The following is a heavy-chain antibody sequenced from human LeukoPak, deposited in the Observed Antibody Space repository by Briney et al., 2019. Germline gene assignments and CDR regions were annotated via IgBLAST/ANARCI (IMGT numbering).Heavy chain of an antibody. V-gene: IGHV3-30*18. CDR2: ISDTGSQK. J-gene: IGHJ4*02. CDR3: AKEYDSGWTSFDY. D-gene: IGHD6-19*01. Sequence: GGSLRLSCPASGFTFSGYGMHWVRQAPGKGLEWLAVISDTGSQKSYADSVKGRFTISRDNSKNTLFLQMNSLRPEDTAVYYCAKEYDSGWTSFDYWGRGTVVTVSS. CDR1: GFTFSGYG.